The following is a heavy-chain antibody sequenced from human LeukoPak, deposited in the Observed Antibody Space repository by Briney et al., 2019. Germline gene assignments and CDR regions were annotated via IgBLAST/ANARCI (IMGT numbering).Heavy chain of an antibody. CDR3: ARGYSCSWGADY. D-gene: IGHD6-6*01. V-gene: IGHV3-21*01. Sequence: PWGSLRLSCAASGFTFSSYSMNWVRQAPGKGLEWVSSISSSSSYIYYADSVKGRFTISRDNAKNSLYLQMNSLRAEDTAVYYCARGYSCSWGADYWGQGTLVTVSS. CDR1: GFTFSSYS. CDR2: ISSSSSYI. J-gene: IGHJ4*02.